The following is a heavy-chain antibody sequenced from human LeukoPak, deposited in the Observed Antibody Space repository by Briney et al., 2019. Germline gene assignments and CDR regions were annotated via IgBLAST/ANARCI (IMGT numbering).Heavy chain of an antibody. J-gene: IGHJ6*02. D-gene: IGHD2-15*01. CDR3: AGCSGGSCYSRGKYGVDV. Sequence: GGSLRLSCATSGFTFSSYAMNWVRQAPGKGLECVSFISTSGDFTYYAASVKGRFTVSRDNSKNTLYLQMNSLRAGDTAVYYCAGCSGGSCYSRGKYGVDVWGQGTTVIVSS. V-gene: IGHV3-23*01. CDR2: ISTSGDFT. CDR1: GFTFSSYA.